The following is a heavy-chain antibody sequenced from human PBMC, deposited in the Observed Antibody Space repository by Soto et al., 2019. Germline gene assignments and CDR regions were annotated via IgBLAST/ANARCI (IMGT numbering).Heavy chain of an antibody. V-gene: IGHV1-2*02. CDR2: INPNSGGT. J-gene: IGHJ5*02. CDR1: GYTFTGYY. Sequence: QVQLVQSGAEVKKPGASVKVSCKASGYTFTGYYMHWVRQAPGQGLEWMGWINPNSGGTNYAQKFQGRVTMTRDTSISTAYMELSRLRSDYTAVYYCVRDEVAVAGIGSNWFDPWGQGTLVTVSS. CDR3: VRDEVAVAGIGSNWFDP. D-gene: IGHD6-19*01.